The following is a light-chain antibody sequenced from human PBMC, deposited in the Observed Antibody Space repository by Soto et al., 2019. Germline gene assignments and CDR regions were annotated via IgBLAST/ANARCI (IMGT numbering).Light chain of an antibody. Sequence: DIPMTQSPSTLSASVGDRVTITCRASQSISSWLAWYQQKAGKAPKLLIYKASSLESGVPSRFSGSGSGTEFTLTISSLQPDDFATYYCQQYNSSFGQGTKLEI. V-gene: IGKV1-5*03. J-gene: IGKJ2*01. CDR3: QQYNSS. CDR1: QSISSW. CDR2: KAS.